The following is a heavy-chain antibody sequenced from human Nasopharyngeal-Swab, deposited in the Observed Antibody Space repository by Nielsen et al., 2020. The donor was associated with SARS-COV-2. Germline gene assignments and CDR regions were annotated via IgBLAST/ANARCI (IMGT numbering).Heavy chain of an antibody. V-gene: IGHV1-2*02. CDR3: ARGAYCGGDCSDYFDY. Sequence: SDKVSCQASGYTFSGEYMHWVRQAPGQGLEWMGWINPNSGGTNYAQKFQGRVTMTRDTSISTAYMELSRLRSDDTAVYYCARGAYCGGDCSDYFDYWGQGTLVTVSS. D-gene: IGHD2-21*02. CDR2: INPNSGGT. CDR1: GYTFSGEY. J-gene: IGHJ4*02.